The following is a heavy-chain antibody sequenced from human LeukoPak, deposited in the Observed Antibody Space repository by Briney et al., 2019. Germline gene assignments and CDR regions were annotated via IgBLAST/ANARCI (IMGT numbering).Heavy chain of an antibody. CDR1: GFTFSSYS. V-gene: IGHV3-21*01. CDR2: ISSSSSYI. CDR3: ARVTTVGRSMDV. D-gene: IGHD3/OR15-3a*01. Sequence: GGSLRLSCAASGFTFSSYSMNWVRQAPGKGLEWVSSISSSSSYIYYADSVKGRFTISRDNAKNSLYLQMNSLRAEDTAVYYCARVTTVGRSMDVWGQGTTVTVSS. J-gene: IGHJ6*02.